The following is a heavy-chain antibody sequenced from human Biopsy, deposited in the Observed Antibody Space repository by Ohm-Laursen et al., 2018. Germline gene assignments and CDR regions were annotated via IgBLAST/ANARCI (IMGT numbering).Heavy chain of an antibody. CDR1: SYTFTDYN. V-gene: IGHV1-2*02. Sequence: SVKVSCKASSYTFTDYNIHWMRQAPGQGLEWLGYINCKTGATNYAQKFQGTVTMTEDTSTDTAYMELSSLRSEDTAVYYCAADINVWNVNYWGQGTQVTVSS. CDR2: INCKTGAT. J-gene: IGHJ4*02. D-gene: IGHD1-1*01. CDR3: AADINVWNVNY.